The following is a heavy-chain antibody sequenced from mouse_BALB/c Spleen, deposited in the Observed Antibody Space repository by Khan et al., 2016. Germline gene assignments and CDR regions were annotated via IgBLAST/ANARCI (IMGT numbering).Heavy chain of an antibody. CDR1: GYAFTNFL. CDR3: ASYGNFDY. CDR2: INPGSGGT. V-gene: IGHV1-54*01. D-gene: IGHD2-1*01. Sequence: VQLQQSGAELVRPGTSVKVSCKASGYAFTNFLIQWVKQRPGQGLEWVGVINPGSGGTNYNEKFKDKATLTADKSSSTAYMQLSSLTSDVSAVYFCASYGNFDYWGQCTTLSVSS. J-gene: IGHJ2*01.